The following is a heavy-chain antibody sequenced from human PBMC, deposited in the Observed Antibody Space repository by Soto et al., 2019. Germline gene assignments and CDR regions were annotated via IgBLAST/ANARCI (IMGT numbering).Heavy chain of an antibody. CDR1: GFTFSSYW. CDR3: XXXXXXXXXAAGTNYGMDL. V-gene: IGHV3-74*01. J-gene: IGHJ6*02. D-gene: IGHD4-17*01. CDR2: INSDGSST. Sequence: GGSLRLSCAASGFTFSSYWMYWVRQAPGKGLVWVSRINSDGSSTSYADSVKGRFTISRDNAKNTLYLQMNSLRAEDTAVYYXXXXXXXXXXAAGTNYGMDLWGQGTTVTVSS.